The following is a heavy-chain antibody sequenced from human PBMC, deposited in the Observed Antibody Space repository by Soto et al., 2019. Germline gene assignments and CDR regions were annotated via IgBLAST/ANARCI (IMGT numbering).Heavy chain of an antibody. CDR3: ARQDRVVAEGRWFDP. D-gene: IGHD2-15*01. J-gene: IGHJ5*02. CDR2: VHYSGNT. V-gene: IGHV4-38-2*02. Sequence: SETLSLTCTVSGYSISSGYHWAWTRQPPGKGLEWLGSVHYSGNTYYNPSLKSRLTISVDKSKNQFSLNLSSVTAADTAVYYCARQDRVVAEGRWFDPWGQGTLVTVSS. CDR1: GYSISSGYH.